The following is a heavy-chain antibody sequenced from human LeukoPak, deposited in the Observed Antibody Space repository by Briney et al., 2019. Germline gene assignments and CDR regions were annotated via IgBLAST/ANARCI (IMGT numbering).Heavy chain of an antibody. D-gene: IGHD3-22*01. Sequence: GGSLRLSCTASEFAFSDYYMAWIRQAPGMGLEWVSYISGKSEAIYYADSVKGRFIISRDNAENSLYLQMNSLRAEDTALYYCARDRGDASSGYDYWGRGTLVTVSS. CDR3: ARDRGDASSGYDY. CDR1: EFAFSDYY. V-gene: IGHV3-11*01. CDR2: ISGKSEAI. J-gene: IGHJ4*02.